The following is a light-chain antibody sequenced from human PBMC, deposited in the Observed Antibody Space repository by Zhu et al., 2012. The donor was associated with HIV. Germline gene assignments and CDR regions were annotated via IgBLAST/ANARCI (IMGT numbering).Light chain of an antibody. J-gene: IGKJ5*01. CDR2: AAS. V-gene: IGKV3-20*01. Sequence: EIVLTQSPGTLSLSPGERATLSCRASQSVSSSYLAWYQQKPGQAPRLLIYAASIRATGIPDRFSGSGSETDFTLTISRLKPEDFAVYYCQQYGGSLTFGQGTRLEIK. CDR1: QSVSSSY. CDR3: QQYGGSLT.